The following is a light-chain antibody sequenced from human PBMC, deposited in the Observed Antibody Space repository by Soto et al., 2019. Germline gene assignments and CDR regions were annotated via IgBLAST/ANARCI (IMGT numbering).Light chain of an antibody. Sequence: IQMTQSPSSLSASVGDRVTITCRASQSISSYLNWYQQKPGKAPKLLIYDASSLESGVPSRFSGSGSGTEFTLTISSLQPDDFATYYCQQYNSYSRTFGQGTKVDI. CDR1: QSISSY. CDR2: DAS. J-gene: IGKJ1*01. V-gene: IGKV1-5*01. CDR3: QQYNSYSRT.